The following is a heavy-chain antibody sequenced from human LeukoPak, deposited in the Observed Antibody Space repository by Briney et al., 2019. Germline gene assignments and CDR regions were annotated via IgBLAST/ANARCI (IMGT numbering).Heavy chain of an antibody. D-gene: IGHD1-26*01. CDR1: GFTVSSNY. J-gene: IGHJ3*02. CDR3: ARGSGSSYDAFDI. CDR2: IYSGGST. Sequence: GGSLRLSCAASGFTVSSNYMSWVRQAPGKGLEWVSVIYSGGSTYYADSVKGRFTISRDNSKNTLYLQMNSLRAEDTAVYYCARGSGSSYDAFDIWGQGTMVTVSS. V-gene: IGHV3-53*01.